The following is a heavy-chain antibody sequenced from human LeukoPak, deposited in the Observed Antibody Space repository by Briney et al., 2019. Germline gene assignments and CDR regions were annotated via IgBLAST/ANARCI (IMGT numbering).Heavy chain of an antibody. J-gene: IGHJ4*02. CDR3: AREQVKSQWELLGYFDY. Sequence: GGSLRLSCAASGFTFSSYSMNWVRQAPGKGLEWVSYISSSSSTIYYADSVKGRFTISRDNAKNSLYLQMSSLRSEDTAVYYCAREQVKSQWELLGYFDYWGQGTLVTVSS. CDR1: GFTFSSYS. V-gene: IGHV3-48*01. CDR2: ISSSSSTI. D-gene: IGHD1-26*01.